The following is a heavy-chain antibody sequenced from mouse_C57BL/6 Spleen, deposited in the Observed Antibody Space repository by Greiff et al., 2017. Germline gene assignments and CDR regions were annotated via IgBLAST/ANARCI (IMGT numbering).Heavy chain of an antibody. CDR1: GYSFTGYY. J-gene: IGHJ2*01. V-gene: IGHV1-43*01. CDR3: ASSTDYFDY. CDR2: INPSTGGT. D-gene: IGHD2-1*01. Sequence: EVQLQESGPELVKPGASVKISCKASGYSFTGYYMHWVKQSSEKSLEWIGEINPSTGGTSYNQKFKGKATLTVDKSSSTAYMQLKSLTSEDSAVYYCASSTDYFDYWGQGTTLTVSS.